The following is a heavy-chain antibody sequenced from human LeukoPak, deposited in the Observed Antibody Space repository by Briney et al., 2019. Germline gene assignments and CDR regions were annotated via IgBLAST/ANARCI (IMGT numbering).Heavy chain of an antibody. CDR1: GFTFSSYW. CDR2: IDEFGSVT. Sequence: GGSLRLSCAASGFTFSSYWMHSVRQVPGKGLAWVSRIDEFGSVTNSADSVQGRFSISRDNAKNALCLQMNSLRAEDTAVYYCARDPNWGSDDAFDIWGQGTMVTVSS. D-gene: IGHD7-27*01. V-gene: IGHV3-74*01. J-gene: IGHJ3*02. CDR3: ARDPNWGSDDAFDI.